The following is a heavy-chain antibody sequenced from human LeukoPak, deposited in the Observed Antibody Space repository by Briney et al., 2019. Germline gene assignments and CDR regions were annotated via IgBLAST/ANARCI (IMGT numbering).Heavy chain of an antibody. CDR1: GYTFTSYD. V-gene: IGHV1-8*01. CDR2: MNTNSGNT. D-gene: IGHD3-10*01. CDR3: ARGVTMVRGVILLYYYYGMDV. Sequence: EASVKVSCKASGYTFTSYDINWVRQATGQGLEWMGWMNTNSGNTGYAQKFQGRVTMTRNTSISTAYMELSSLRSEDTAVYYCARGVTMVRGVILLYYYYGMDVWGQGTTVTVSS. J-gene: IGHJ6*02.